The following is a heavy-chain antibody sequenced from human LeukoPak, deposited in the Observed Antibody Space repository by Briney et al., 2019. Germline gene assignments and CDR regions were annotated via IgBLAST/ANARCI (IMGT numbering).Heavy chain of an antibody. Sequence: PSETLSLTCTVSGGSISSYYWSWIRQPPGKGLEWIGYIYYSGSTNYNPSLKSRVPISVDTSKNQFSLKLSSVTAADTAVYYCARAVPAKYYDSSGYHYYYYGMDVWGQGTTVTVSS. D-gene: IGHD3-22*01. J-gene: IGHJ6*02. CDR2: IYYSGST. CDR3: ARAVPAKYYDSSGYHYYYYGMDV. V-gene: IGHV4-59*01. CDR1: GGSISSYY.